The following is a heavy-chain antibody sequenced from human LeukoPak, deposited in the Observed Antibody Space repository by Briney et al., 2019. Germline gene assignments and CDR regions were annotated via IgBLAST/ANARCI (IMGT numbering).Heavy chain of an antibody. J-gene: IGHJ4*02. V-gene: IGHV3-53*01. CDR3: ARDRITMWDY. D-gene: IGHD3-10*02. Sequence: QAGGSLRLSCAASGFTVSSNYMSWVRQAPGKGLEWVSVIYSGGSTYYADSVKGRFTISRDNSKNTLYLQMNSLRAEDTAVYYCARDRITMWDYWGQGTLVTVSS. CDR2: IYSGGST. CDR1: GFTVSSNY.